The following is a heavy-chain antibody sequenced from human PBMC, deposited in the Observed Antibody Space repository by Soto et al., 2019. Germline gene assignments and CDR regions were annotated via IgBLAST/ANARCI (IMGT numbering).Heavy chain of an antibody. CDR3: AKDLGSGWNYYGLDA. CDR2: ISADGSNK. CDR1: GFTFSNYG. D-gene: IGHD6-19*01. V-gene: IGHV3-30*18. J-gene: IGHJ6*02. Sequence: QVQLVESGGGVVQPGRSLRFSCAASGFTFSNYGMHWVRQAPGKGLEWVAVISADGSNKFYVDSVKGRFTISRDNSKNTVYLQMNSLRVEDTAVYYCAKDLGSGWNYYGLDAWGQGTTVTVSS.